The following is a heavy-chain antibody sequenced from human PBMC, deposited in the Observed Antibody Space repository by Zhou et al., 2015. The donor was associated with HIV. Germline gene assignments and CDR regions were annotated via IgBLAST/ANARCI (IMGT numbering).Heavy chain of an antibody. J-gene: IGHJ6*02. CDR2: ISAYNGNT. Sequence: QVQLVQSGAEVKKPGSSVKVSCKASGGTFTSYGISWVRQAPGQGLEWMGWISAYNGNTNYAQKLQGRVTMTTDTSTSTAYMELRSLRSDDTAVYYCARDQGMGGSTYYYYGMDVWGQGTTVTVSS. CDR3: ARDQGMGGSTYYYYGMDV. CDR1: GGTFTSYG. V-gene: IGHV1-18*01. D-gene: IGHD1-26*01.